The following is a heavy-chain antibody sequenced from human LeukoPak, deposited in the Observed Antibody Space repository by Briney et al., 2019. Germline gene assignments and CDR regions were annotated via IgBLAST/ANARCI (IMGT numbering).Heavy chain of an antibody. V-gene: IGHV5-51*01. CDR3: ARYYSSSSAAMDV. CDR1: GYSFTSYW. Sequence: GESLKISCKGSGYSFTSYWIGWVRQMPGKGLEWMGIIYPSDSDTKYSPSFQGQVTFSADKSISTAYLQWSSLKASDTAMYYCARYYSSSSAAMDVWGKGTTVTVSS. CDR2: IYPSDSDT. J-gene: IGHJ6*03. D-gene: IGHD6-6*01.